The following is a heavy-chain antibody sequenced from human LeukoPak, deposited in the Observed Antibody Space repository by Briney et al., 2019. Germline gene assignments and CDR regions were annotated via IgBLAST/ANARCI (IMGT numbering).Heavy chain of an antibody. D-gene: IGHD6-13*01. J-gene: IGHJ4*02. CDR1: GDSVSSNSVT. CDR3: ARARTQPAGHYFDS. CDR2: TYYRSKWYD. V-gene: IGHV6-1*01. Sequence: SQTLSLTCAISGDSVSSNSVTWNWIRQSPSRGLEWLGRTYYRSKWYDGYPVSVKSRITINPDTSKNQFSLHLNSVTPEDTAMYYCARARTQPAGHYFDSWGQGTLVTVSS.